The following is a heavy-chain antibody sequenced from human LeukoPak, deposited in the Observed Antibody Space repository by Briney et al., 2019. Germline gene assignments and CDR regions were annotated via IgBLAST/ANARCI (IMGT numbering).Heavy chain of an antibody. CDR2: VYYGRTT. J-gene: IGHJ4*02. D-gene: IGHD5-12*01. CDR1: ADSISSSSHH. CDR3: VRHDGRGGATMGALDS. V-gene: IGHV4-39*01. Sequence: SETLPLTCTVSADSISSSSHHWGWIRQSPGKRLEWIGSVYYGRTTYYNPSLNSRVTISVVTSKNQFSLQLHSVTAADTAVYYCVRHDGRGGATMGALDSWGQGSLVTVSS.